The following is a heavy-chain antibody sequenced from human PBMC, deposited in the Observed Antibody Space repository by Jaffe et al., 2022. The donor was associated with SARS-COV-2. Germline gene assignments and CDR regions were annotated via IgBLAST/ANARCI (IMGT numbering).Heavy chain of an antibody. D-gene: IGHD4-4*01. CDR3: ARETVHNAFDI. CDR2: ISSSSSHI. J-gene: IGHJ3*02. CDR1: GFSFEIYS. Sequence: EVELVESGGGLVEPGGSLRLSCEASGFSFEIYSMNWVRQAPGKGLEWVSSISSSSSHIYYADSVKGRFTISRDNAKNSLYLQMNSLRAEDTAVFFCARETVHNAFDIWGQGTMVTVSS. V-gene: IGHV3-21*01.